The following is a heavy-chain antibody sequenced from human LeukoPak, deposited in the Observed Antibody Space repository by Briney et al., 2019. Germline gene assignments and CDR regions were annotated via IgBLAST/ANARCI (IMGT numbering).Heavy chain of an antibody. CDR1: GFTFSSYA. D-gene: IGHD3-22*01. CDR2: ISYDGSNK. J-gene: IGHJ4*02. CDR3: ARAMDYYHSSGYYDAYYFGY. V-gene: IGHV3-30-3*01. Sequence: GRSLRLSCAASGFTFSSYAMHWVRQAPGKGLEWVAVISYDGSNKYYADSVKGRFTISRDNSKNTLYLQMNSLRAEDTAVYYCARAMDYYHSSGYYDAYYFGYWGQGTLVTVSS.